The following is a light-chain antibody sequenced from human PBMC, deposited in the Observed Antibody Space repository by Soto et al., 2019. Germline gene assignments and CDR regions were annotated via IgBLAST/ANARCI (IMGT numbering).Light chain of an antibody. CDR2: GVS. Sequence: EIVLTQSPGTLSLSPGERATLSCRASQSVSSSYLAWYQQKPGQAPRLLIYGVSSRATGIPDRFSGSGSGTEFTLTISSLQSEDFAVYYCQQYNNWPLTFGGGTKVDIK. CDR1: QSVSSSY. V-gene: IGKV3-20*01. J-gene: IGKJ4*01. CDR3: QQYNNWPLT.